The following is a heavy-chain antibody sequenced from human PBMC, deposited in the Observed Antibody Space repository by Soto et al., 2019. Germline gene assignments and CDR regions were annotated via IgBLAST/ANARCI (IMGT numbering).Heavy chain of an antibody. CDR3: ARLFGGFTEPPIDY. J-gene: IGHJ4*02. Sequence: PSETLSLTCAVYGGCFSGYYWSWIRQPPGKGLEWIGEINHSGSTNYNPSLKSRVTISVDTSKNQFSLKLSSVTAADTAVYSCARLFGGFTEPPIDYWGQGTLVTVSS. D-gene: IGHD5-12*01. V-gene: IGHV4-34*01. CDR1: GGCFSGYY. CDR2: INHSGST.